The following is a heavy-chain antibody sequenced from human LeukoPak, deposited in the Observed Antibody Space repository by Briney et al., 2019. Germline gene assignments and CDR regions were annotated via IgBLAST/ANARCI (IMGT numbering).Heavy chain of an antibody. CDR2: INHSGST. Sequence: SETLSLTCAVYGGSFSGYYWSWIRQPPGKGLERIGEINHSGSTNYNPSLKSRVTISVDTSKNQFSLKLSSVTAADTAVYYCARGQGQWLVPYYFDYWGQGTLVTVSS. J-gene: IGHJ4*02. CDR3: ARGQGQWLVPYYFDY. V-gene: IGHV4-34*01. CDR1: GGSFSGYY. D-gene: IGHD6-19*01.